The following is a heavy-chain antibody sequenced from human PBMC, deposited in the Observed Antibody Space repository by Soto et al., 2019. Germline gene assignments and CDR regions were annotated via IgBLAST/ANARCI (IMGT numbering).Heavy chain of an antibody. V-gene: IGHV3-66*01. D-gene: IGHD4-17*01. J-gene: IGHJ4*02. CDR2: IYSGGNT. Sequence: DVQLVESGGGLVLRGESLRLSCAASESTVGSAYRSWFRQAQGKGLEWVAGIYSGGNTYYADSVKGRFTISRDTSKNRLYLQMNSLRAEDAAIYYCARDPWVGDIGDYWGQGTLVTVSS. CDR1: ESTVGSAY. CDR3: ARDPWVGDIGDY.